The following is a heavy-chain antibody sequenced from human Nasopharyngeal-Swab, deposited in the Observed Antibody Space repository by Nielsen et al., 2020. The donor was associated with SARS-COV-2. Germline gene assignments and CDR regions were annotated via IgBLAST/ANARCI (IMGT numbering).Heavy chain of an antibody. CDR1: GFTFSSYE. J-gene: IGHJ6*02. CDR2: ISSSGSTI. V-gene: IGHV3-48*03. Sequence: GESLKISCAASGFTFSSYEMNWVRQAPGKGLEWVSYISSSGSTIYYADSVKGRFTISRDSAKNSLYLQMNSLRAEDTAVYYCARDRNYGDYNYYYGMDVWGQGTTVTVSS. D-gene: IGHD4-17*01. CDR3: ARDRNYGDYNYYYGMDV.